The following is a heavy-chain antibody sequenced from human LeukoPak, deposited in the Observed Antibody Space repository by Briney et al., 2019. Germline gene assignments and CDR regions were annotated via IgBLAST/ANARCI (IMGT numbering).Heavy chain of an antibody. D-gene: IGHD3-16*01. CDR1: GYTLTDYY. Sequence: ASVKVSCKASGYTLTDYYLHWVRQAPGHGLKWMGWINPNSGAIHYAQSFQARVTMTRDTSIGSGYMELTGLESADTAVYYCARGRRILGGPENAGDFFDFWGQGSLVTVSS. J-gene: IGHJ4*01. CDR3: ARGRRILGGPENAGDFFDF. V-gene: IGHV1-2*02. CDR2: INPNSGAI.